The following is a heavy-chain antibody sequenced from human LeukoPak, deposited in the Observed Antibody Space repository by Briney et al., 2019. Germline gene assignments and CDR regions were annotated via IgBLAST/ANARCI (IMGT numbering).Heavy chain of an antibody. Sequence: PSETLSLTCTVSGASISSDYWSWIRQPPGKELEWIGYIYHSGHTMSNPSLKSRVTISIDTSNNQFSLKLSSVTAADTAVYYCARHPFQYPFDYWGPGTLVSVSS. CDR3: ARHPFQYPFDY. V-gene: IGHV4-59*08. D-gene: IGHD4-4*01. CDR2: IYHSGHT. CDR1: GASISSDY. J-gene: IGHJ4*02.